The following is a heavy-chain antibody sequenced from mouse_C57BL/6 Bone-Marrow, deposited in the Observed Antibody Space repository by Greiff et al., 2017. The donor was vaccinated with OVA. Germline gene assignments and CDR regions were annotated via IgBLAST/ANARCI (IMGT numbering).Heavy chain of an antibody. CDR3: AQTIYYYGSSYDYFDY. Sequence: QVTLKVCGPGILQPSQTLSLTCSFSGFSLSTFGMGVGWIRQPSGKGLEWLAHIWWDDDKYYNPALKSRLTNSKDTSKNQVFLKIAHVETAGTATYYCAQTIYYYGSSYDYFDYWGQGTTLTVSS. V-gene: IGHV8-8*01. J-gene: IGHJ2*01. CDR2: IWWDDDK. D-gene: IGHD1-1*01. CDR1: GFSLSTFGMG.